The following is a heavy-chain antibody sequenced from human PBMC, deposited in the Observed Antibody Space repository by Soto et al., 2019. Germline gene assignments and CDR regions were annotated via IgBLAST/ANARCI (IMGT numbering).Heavy chain of an antibody. CDR2: IYSGGTT. CDR1: GVTFTSSY. J-gene: IGHJ4*02. V-gene: IGHV3-66*01. Sequence: EVQLVESGGGLVQPGESLRLSCVASGVTFTSSYMSWVRQAPGKGLEWVSVIYSGGTTYYADSVKGRFTISRDNSKNTVDLQMNGRRVEDTAVYFCARESHSLGCWGQGTLVTVSS. CDR3: ARESHSLGC.